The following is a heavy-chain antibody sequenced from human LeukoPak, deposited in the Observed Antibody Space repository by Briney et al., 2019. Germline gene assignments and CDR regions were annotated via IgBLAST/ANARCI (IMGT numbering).Heavy chain of an antibody. CDR3: ARVRGLYYYYYMDV. CDR2: ISSSGSTI. Sequence: GGSLRLSCAASGFTFSDYYMSWIRQAPGKGREWVSYISSSGSTIYYADSVKGRFTIPRDNAKNSLYLQMNSLRAEDTAVYYCARVRGLYYYYYMDVWGKGTTVTVSS. CDR1: GFTFSDYY. J-gene: IGHJ6*03. V-gene: IGHV3-11*01. D-gene: IGHD3-10*01.